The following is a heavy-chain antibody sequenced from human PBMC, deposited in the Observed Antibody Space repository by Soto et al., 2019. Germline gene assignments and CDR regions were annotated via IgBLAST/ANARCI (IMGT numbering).Heavy chain of an antibody. V-gene: IGHV3-74*01. CDR2: IKFDGTTT. D-gene: IGHD3-16*01. CDR3: ARGAKNIYAMDV. CDR1: GFGFNTYW. J-gene: IGHJ6*02. Sequence: GGSLRLSCAASGFGFNTYWMHWVRQAPGKGLLWVSRIKFDGTTTYYADSVKGRFTISRDDAKNTLYLQMNGLRVDDTAVYYCARGAKNIYAMDVWGQGTTVTVSS.